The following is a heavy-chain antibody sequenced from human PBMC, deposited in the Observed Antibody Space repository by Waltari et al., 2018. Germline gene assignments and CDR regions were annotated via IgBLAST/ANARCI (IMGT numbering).Heavy chain of an antibody. J-gene: IGHJ4*02. D-gene: IGHD3-3*01. CDR3: AKTQDFDFWSGSYFDH. CDR1: GFRFTSYA. CDR2: SSGGGGTT. Sequence: EVQLLESGGGLVQPGGSLRLSCAASGFRFTSYAMGWVRQARGEGLVWVAGSSGGGGTTYYAASVKGRLTISRDNSNDTVDLQMNSLTAEDTAVYYCAKTQDFDFWSGSYFDHWGQGALVNVFS. V-gene: IGHV3-23*01.